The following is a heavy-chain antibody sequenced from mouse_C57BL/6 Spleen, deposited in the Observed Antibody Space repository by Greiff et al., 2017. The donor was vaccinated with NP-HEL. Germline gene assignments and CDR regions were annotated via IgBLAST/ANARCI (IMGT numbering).Heavy chain of an antibody. CDR1: GYTFTSYW. CDR3: ASYGSSYRYFDY. D-gene: IGHD1-1*01. J-gene: IGHJ2*01. V-gene: IGHV1-72*01. CDR2: IDPNSGGT. Sequence: QVQLQPGAELVKPGASVKLSCKASGYTFTSYWMHWVKQRPGRGLEWSGRIDPNSGGTKYNEKFKSKATLTVDKPSSTAYMQLSSLTSEDSAVYYCASYGSSYRYFDYWGQGTTLTVSS.